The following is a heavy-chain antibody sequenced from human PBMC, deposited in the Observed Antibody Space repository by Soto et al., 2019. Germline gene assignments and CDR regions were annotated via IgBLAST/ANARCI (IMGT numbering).Heavy chain of an antibody. CDR1: GFTFSNFG. Sequence: ESGGGLVQPGGSLRLSCRPSGFTFSNFGMSWVRQAPGKGLEWVSGITGSGGGTFYADSVKGRFTISRDNSQNTLFLQMNSLRVEDTAMYYCAKLEGPTAYYYAMDVWGQGTTVTVSS. CDR3: AKLEGPTAYYYAMDV. CDR2: ITGSGGGT. V-gene: IGHV3-23*01. J-gene: IGHJ6*02. D-gene: IGHD1-1*01.